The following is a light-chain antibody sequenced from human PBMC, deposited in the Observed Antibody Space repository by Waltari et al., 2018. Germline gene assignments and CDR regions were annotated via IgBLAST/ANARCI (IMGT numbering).Light chain of an antibody. CDR1: SSDVGSYNY. CDR2: EVS. J-gene: IGLJ2*01. V-gene: IGLV2-8*01. CDR3: SSYAGRNNLV. Sequence: QSALTQPPSASGSPGQSVTISCTGTSSDVGSYNYVSWYQQHPGKAPKPMIYEVSKRPSGVPDRFSGSKSGNTASLTVSGLQAEDETDYYCSSYAGRNNLVFGGGTKLTVL.